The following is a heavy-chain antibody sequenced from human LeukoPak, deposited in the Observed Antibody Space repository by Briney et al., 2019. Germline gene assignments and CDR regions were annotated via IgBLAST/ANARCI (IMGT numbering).Heavy chain of an antibody. CDR1: GFTFSSYA. J-gene: IGHJ4*02. D-gene: IGHD3-22*01. CDR2: ISYDGSNK. V-gene: IGHV3-30-3*01. Sequence: GRSLRLSCAASGFTFSSYAMHWVRQAPGKGLEWVAVISYDGSNKYYADSVKGRFTISRDNSKNTLYLQMNSLRAEDTAVYYCARDYGDSSGYYYLDYWGQGTLVTVSS. CDR3: ARDYGDSSGYYYLDY.